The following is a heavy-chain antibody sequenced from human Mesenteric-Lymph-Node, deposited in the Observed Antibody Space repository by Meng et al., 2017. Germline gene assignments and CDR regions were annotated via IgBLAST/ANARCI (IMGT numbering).Heavy chain of an antibody. D-gene: IGHD5-18*01. V-gene: IGHV3-21*01. J-gene: IGHJ4*02. Sequence: EVQPVESGGGLVKPGVSLSLSCAASGFTFSSYTMNWVRRAPGKGLEWVSSISSSSNYIYSADSVKGRFTISRDNAKNSLYLQINSLRAEDTAVYYCARDTPGLLFDYWGQGTLVTVSS. CDR2: ISSSSNYI. CDR3: ARDTPGLLFDY. CDR1: GFTFSSYT.